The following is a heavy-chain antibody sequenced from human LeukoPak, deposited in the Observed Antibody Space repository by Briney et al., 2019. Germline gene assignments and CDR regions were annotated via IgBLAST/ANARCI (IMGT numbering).Heavy chain of an antibody. CDR2: ISAYNGNT. D-gene: IGHD4-17*01. CDR3: ARERTPYGDYAFDM. CDR1: GYTFTSYG. J-gene: IGHJ3*02. V-gene: IGHV1-18*01. Sequence: ASVKVSCKASGYTFTSYGISWLRQAPGQGLEGMGWISAYNGNTNYAQKLQGRVTMTTDTSTNTVYMELRTLRSDDTAVYYCARERTPYGDYAFDMWGQGTMVTVSS.